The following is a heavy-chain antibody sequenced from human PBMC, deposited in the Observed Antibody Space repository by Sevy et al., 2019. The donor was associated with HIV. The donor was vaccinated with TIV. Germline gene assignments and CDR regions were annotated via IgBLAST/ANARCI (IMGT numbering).Heavy chain of an antibody. CDR1: GGSLNTYG. Sequence: SETLSLTCTVSGGSLNTYGWGWIRQPPGKGLEWIGYAYYNGGTNYNPSLKSRLTILVGTSERQFSLQLSSVTPADTAVDYCGRDNWGSIDYWGQGVLVTVSS. D-gene: IGHD7-27*01. CDR2: AYYNGGT. V-gene: IGHV4-59*01. J-gene: IGHJ4*02. CDR3: GRDNWGSIDY.